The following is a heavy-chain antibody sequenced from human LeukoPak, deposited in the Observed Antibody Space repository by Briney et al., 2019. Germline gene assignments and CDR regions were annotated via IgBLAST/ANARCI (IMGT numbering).Heavy chain of an antibody. CDR1: GGSFSGYY. D-gene: IGHD4-17*01. Sequence: SETLSLTCAVYGGSFSGYYWSWIRQPPGKGLEWIGEINHSGSTHYNPSLKSRVTISVDTSKNKFSLKLSSVTAADTAVYYCARDHLYGDYRIDPWGQGTLVTVSS. CDR2: INHSGST. CDR3: ARDHLYGDYRIDP. J-gene: IGHJ5*02. V-gene: IGHV4-34*01.